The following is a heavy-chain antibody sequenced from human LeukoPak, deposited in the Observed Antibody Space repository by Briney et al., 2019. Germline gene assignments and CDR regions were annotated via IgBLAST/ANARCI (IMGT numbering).Heavy chain of an antibody. J-gene: IGHJ4*02. D-gene: IGHD2-15*01. CDR3: ARVAHRGPLYYLDY. CDR2: IIPIFGTA. CDR1: GGTFSSYA. Sequence: SVKVSCKASGGTFSSYAISWLRQAPGQGLEWMGGIIPIFGTANYAQKFQGRVTITTDESTSTAYMELSSLRSEDTAVYYCARVAHRGPLYYLDYWGQGTLVTVSS. V-gene: IGHV1-69*05.